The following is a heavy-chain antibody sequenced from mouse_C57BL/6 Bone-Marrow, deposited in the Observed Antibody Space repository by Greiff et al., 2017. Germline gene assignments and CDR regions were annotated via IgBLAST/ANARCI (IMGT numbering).Heavy chain of an antibody. Sequence: EVKLMESGGDLVKPGGSLKLSCAASGFTFSSYGMSWVRQTPDKRLEWVATISSGGSYTYYPDSVKGRFTISRDNAKNTLYLHMSSLKSEDTAMYYCARHDLITDYYAMDYWGQGTSVTVSS. D-gene: IGHD2-4*01. CDR3: ARHDLITDYYAMDY. J-gene: IGHJ4*01. V-gene: IGHV5-6*01. CDR1: GFTFSSYG. CDR2: ISSGGSYT.